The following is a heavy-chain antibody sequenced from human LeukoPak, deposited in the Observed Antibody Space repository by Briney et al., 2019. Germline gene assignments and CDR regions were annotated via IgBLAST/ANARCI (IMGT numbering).Heavy chain of an antibody. CDR3: ARSPFSKLRYFDWLIGGFDY. J-gene: IGHJ4*02. CDR2: INTNTGNP. Sequence: ASVKVSCKASGYTFTSYAMNWVRQAPGQGLEWMGWINTNTGNPTYAQGFTGRFVFSLDTSVSTAYLQISSLKAEDTAVYYCARSPFSKLRYFDWLIGGFDYWGQGTLVTVSS. D-gene: IGHD3-9*01. V-gene: IGHV7-4-1*02. CDR1: GYTFTSYA.